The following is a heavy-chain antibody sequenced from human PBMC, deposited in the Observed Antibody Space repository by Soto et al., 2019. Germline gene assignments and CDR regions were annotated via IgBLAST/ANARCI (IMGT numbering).Heavy chain of an antibody. CDR2: ISYDGSKK. V-gene: IGHV3-30-3*01. CDR1: GFNLSSSA. J-gene: IGHJ4*02. Sequence: GGSLRLSCAASGFNLSSSAMNWVRQAPGKGLEWLPVISYDGSKKYYADSVKGRFTISRDDSKNTLYLQMHSLRADDTAVYYCTRDRCSGTSCYFRYWGQGTLVTVSS. D-gene: IGHD2-2*01. CDR3: TRDRCSGTSCYFRY.